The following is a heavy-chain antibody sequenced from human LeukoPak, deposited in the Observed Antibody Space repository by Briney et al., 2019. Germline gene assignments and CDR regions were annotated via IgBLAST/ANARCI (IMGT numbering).Heavy chain of an antibody. CDR1: GFTFSSYA. CDR2: ISGSGGST. V-gene: IGHV3-23*01. Sequence: GGSLRLSCAASGFTFSSYAMSWVRQAPGKGLEWVSAISGSGGSTYYADSVKGRFTISRDNSKNTLYLQMNSLRAEDTAVYYCATAIVVVITPDYWGQGTLVTVSS. CDR3: ATAIVVVITPDY. D-gene: IGHD3-22*01. J-gene: IGHJ4*02.